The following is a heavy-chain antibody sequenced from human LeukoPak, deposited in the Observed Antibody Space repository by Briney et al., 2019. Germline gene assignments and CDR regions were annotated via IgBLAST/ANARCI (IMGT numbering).Heavy chain of an antibody. CDR3: ARDQVTMVRGVINYGMDV. J-gene: IGHJ6*02. D-gene: IGHD3-10*01. CDR1: GFTFSSYG. CDR2: IWYDGSNK. Sequence: GGSLRLSCAASGFTFSSYGMRWVRQAPGKGLEWVAVIWYDGSNKYYADSVKGRFTISRDNSKNTLYLQMNSLRAEDTAVYYCARDQVTMVRGVINYGMDVWGQGTTVTVSS. V-gene: IGHV3-33*01.